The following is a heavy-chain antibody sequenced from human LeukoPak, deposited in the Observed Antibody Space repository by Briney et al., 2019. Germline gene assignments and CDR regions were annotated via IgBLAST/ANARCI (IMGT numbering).Heavy chain of an antibody. CDR2: TNHSGST. V-gene: IGHV4-34*01. D-gene: IGHD4-17*01. CDR1: GGSFSGYY. Sequence: SETLSLTCAVYGGSFSGYYWSWIRQPPGKGLEWIGETNHSGSTNYNPSLKSRVTISVDTSKNQFSLKLSSVTAADTAVYYCARGPARRLRRPLDAFDIWGQGTMVTVSS. J-gene: IGHJ3*02. CDR3: ARGPARRLRRPLDAFDI.